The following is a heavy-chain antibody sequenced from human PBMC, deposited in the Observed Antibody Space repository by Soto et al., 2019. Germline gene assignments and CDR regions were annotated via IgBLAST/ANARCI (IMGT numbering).Heavy chain of an antibody. CDR2: IYYSGST. CDR3: SRVGGFGATTIDY. Sequence: QVQLQESGPGLVKPSQTLSLTCTVSGGSISSGDYYWSWIRQPPGKGLEWIGYIYYSGSTYYNPYLTRRVTISVDTSKNQFSLNLSSVTAADTAVYYCSRVGGFGATTIDYWGQGTLVTVSS. V-gene: IGHV4-30-4*01. CDR1: GGSISSGDYY. J-gene: IGHJ4*02. D-gene: IGHD3-10*01.